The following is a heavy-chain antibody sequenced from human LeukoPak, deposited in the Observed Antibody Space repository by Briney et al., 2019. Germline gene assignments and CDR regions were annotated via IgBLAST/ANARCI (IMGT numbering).Heavy chain of an antibody. V-gene: IGHV3-7*01. Sequence: GGSLRLSCAASGFTFSTSWMSWVRQAPGKGLEWVANIKQDGSEKYSVDSVKGRFTISRDNAKNSLYLQMNSLRAEDTAVYYCARANGHSSSWDMDVWGQGTMLTVSS. CDR1: GFTFSTSW. CDR2: IKQDGSEK. CDR3: ARANGHSSSWDMDV. D-gene: IGHD6-13*01. J-gene: IGHJ3*01.